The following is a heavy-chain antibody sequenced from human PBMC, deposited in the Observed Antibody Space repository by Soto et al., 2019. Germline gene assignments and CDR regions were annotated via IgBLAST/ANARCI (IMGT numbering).Heavy chain of an antibody. J-gene: IGHJ2*01. CDR1: GITFSSYG. V-gene: IGHV3-33*01. CDR2: IWYDGSNK. CDR3: GRVGYTPACHRVCSFLL. Sequence: QVQLVESGGGVVQPGRSLRLSCAASGITFSSYGMHWVRQAPGKGLEWVAVIWYDGSNKYFADSLKGRFTISRDNSKNPLFLKINTLRPEAPAVFFCGRVGYTPACHRVCSFLLGARAPLFPFSS. D-gene: IGHD3-16*02.